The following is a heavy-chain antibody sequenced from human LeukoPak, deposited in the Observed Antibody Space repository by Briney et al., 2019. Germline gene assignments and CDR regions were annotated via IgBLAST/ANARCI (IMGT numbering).Heavy chain of an antibody. CDR1: GFXFTTYA. D-gene: IGHD5-18*01. Sequence: GGFLRLSCAASGFXFTTYAMSWVRQAPXXGXEWVSSISNNGGDTYYADSVKGRLSISRDNSKNTLYLQINSLRAEDTAMYYCAKSMSTAYRGFFDYWGQGTLVSVSS. CDR3: AKSMSTAYRGFFDY. V-gene: IGHV3-23*01. J-gene: IGHJ4*02. CDR2: ISNNGGDT.